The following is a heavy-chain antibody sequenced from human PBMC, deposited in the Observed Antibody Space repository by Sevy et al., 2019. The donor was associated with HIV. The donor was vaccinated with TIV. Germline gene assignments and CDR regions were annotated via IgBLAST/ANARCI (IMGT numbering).Heavy chain of an antibody. Sequence: GGSLRLSCAVSGFTFSNYWMSWVRQAPGKGLECVANINQDGGEKYYLDSVKGRFFVSRDNAKNSLYLKMDSLRAEDTAVYYGAREQITGANPDYFDYWGQGTLVTVSS. CDR2: INQDGGEK. CDR3: AREQITGANPDYFDY. D-gene: IGHD7-27*01. CDR1: GFTFSNYW. V-gene: IGHV3-7*01. J-gene: IGHJ4*02.